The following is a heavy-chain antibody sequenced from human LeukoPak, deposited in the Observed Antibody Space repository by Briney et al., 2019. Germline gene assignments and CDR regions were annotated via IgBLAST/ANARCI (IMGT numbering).Heavy chain of an antibody. J-gene: IGHJ4*02. CDR2: INWNGGST. CDR3: AKLPTAYCGGDCYFPYDY. D-gene: IGHD2-21*01. Sequence: PGGSLRLSCAASGFTFDDYGMSWVRQAPGKGLEWVSGINWNGGSTGYADSVKGRFTISRDNSKNTLYLQMNSLRAEDTAVYYCAKLPTAYCGGDCYFPYDYWGQGTLVTVSS. V-gene: IGHV3-20*04. CDR1: GFTFDDYG.